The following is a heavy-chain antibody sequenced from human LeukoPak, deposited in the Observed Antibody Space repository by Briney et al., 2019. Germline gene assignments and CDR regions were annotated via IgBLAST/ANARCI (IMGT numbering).Heavy chain of an antibody. CDR1: GFTFDNYA. CDR2: IRVSDDYT. J-gene: IGHJ4*02. D-gene: IGHD1-26*01. V-gene: IGHV3-23*01. Sequence: GGSLCPFCAASGFTFDNYAMTWVRQAPGKGLEWVSAIRVSDDYTYYADSVQGRFIISRDKSRNTVSLQINSLTGDDTALYYCARVAGSYSIRPFDFWGQGTVVLVSS. CDR3: ARVAGSYSIRPFDF.